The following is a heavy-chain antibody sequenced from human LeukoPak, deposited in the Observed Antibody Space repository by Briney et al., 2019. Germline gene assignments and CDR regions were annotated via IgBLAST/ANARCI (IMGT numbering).Heavy chain of an antibody. CDR1: GESVSSNNAA. CDR2: TYYRSKWFN. D-gene: IGHD3-16*02. J-gene: IGHJ4*02. Sequence: SQTLSLTRAISGESVSSNNAAWTWIRQSPSRGLEWLGRTYYRSKWFNDYAVSVKSRITINPDTSKNQFFLQLNSVTPEDTAVYYCAREYLGGYLIYWGQGTLVTVSS. V-gene: IGHV6-1*01. CDR3: AREYLGGYLIY.